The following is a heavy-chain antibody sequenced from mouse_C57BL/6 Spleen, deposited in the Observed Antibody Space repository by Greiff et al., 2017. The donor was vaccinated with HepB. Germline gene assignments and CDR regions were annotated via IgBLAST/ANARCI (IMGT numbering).Heavy chain of an antibody. D-gene: IGHD2-3*01. CDR1: GFTFSSYA. J-gene: IGHJ1*03. CDR2: ISDGGSYT. Sequence: EVMLVESGGGLVKPGGSLKLSCAASGFTFSSYAMSWVRQTPEKRLEWVATISDGGSYTYYPDNVKGRFTISRDNAKNNLYLQMSHLKSEDTAMYYCARDEGYYRGWYFDVWGTGTTVAVSS. CDR3: ARDEGYYRGWYFDV. V-gene: IGHV5-4*01.